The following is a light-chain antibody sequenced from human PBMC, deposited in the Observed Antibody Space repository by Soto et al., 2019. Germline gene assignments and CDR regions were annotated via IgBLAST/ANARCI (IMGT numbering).Light chain of an antibody. CDR2: GTS. J-gene: IGKJ4*01. Sequence: EIVLTQSPGTLSLSPGERATLSCRASQSVSSSYLAWYQQKPGQPPRLLIYGTSSRATGIPDRFSGGGSGTDFTLTISRLEPEDFAVYYCQQYGTPNTFGGGTKVELK. CDR3: QQYGTPNT. CDR1: QSVSSSY. V-gene: IGKV3-20*01.